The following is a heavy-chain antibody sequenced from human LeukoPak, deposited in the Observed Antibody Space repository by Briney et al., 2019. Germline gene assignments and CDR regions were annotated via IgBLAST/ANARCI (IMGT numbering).Heavy chain of an antibody. CDR3: ARAAGYGDYGYYYGMDV. D-gene: IGHD4-17*01. V-gene: IGHV1-2*04. CDR1: GYTFTGYY. J-gene: IGHJ6*02. Sequence: ASVKVSCEASGYTFTGYYMHWVRQAPGQGLEWMGWINPNSGGTNYAQKFQGWVTMTRDTSISTAYMELSRLRSDDTAVYYCARAAGYGDYGYYYGMDVWGQGTTVTVSS. CDR2: INPNSGGT.